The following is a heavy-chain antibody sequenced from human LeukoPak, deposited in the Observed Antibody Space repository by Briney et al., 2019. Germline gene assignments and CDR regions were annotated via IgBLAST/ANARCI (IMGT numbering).Heavy chain of an antibody. CDR3: ASTGYCIGGSCYSNYFDH. CDR2: IYSSGST. D-gene: IGHD2-15*01. V-gene: IGHV4-59*08. CDR1: GVSITSFY. Sequence: PSETLSLTCTASGVSITSFYWSWIRQPPGKGLEWIGYIYSSGSTNYNPSLKSRVTVSLDTTKNQVSLKLSPVSAADTAVYYCASTGYCIGGSCYSNYFDHWGQGTLVAVSS. J-gene: IGHJ4*02.